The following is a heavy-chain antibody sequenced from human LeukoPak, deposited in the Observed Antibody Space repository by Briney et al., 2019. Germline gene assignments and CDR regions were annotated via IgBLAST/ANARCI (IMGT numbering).Heavy chain of an antibody. Sequence: SETLSLTCTVSGGSIISSDYHWGWVRRPPGKGLEWIGTISYSGNTDYNPSLRSRVTISVDTSNNQFSLRLGSVTAADTAVYHCARHCCSGPAKRVFDIWGQGTMVTVSS. CDR3: ARHCCSGPAKRVFDI. CDR2: ISYSGNT. D-gene: IGHD2-15*01. V-gene: IGHV4-39*01. CDR1: GGSIISSDYH. J-gene: IGHJ3*02.